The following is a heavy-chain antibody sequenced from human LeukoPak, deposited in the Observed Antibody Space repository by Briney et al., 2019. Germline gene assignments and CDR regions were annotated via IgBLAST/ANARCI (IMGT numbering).Heavy chain of an antibody. CDR1: GYTFTGYY. J-gene: IGHJ5*02. CDR2: INPNSGGT. D-gene: IGHD6-19*01. CDR3: ARGIAVAGTPTNWSDP. Sequence: ASVKVSCKASGYTFTGYYMHWVRQAPGQGLEWMGRINPNSGGTNYAQKFQGRVTMTRDTSISTAYMELSRLRSDDTAVYYCARGIAVAGTPTNWSDPWGQGTLVTVSS. V-gene: IGHV1-2*06.